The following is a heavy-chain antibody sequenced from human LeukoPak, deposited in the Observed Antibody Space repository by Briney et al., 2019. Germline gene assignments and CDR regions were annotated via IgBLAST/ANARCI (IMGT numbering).Heavy chain of an antibody. CDR3: ARHYYDFRSGIPGVDXY. J-gene: IGHJ4*02. V-gene: IGHV1-18*01. D-gene: IGHD3-3*01. CDR2: ISAYNGNT. Sequence: ASVKVSCKASGYTFTSYGISWVRQAPGQGLEWMGWISAYNGNTNYAQKLQGRVTMTTDTSTSTAYMELRSLRSDDTAVYYCARHYYDFRSGIPGVDXYWGQGTLVTVSS. CDR1: GYTFTSYG.